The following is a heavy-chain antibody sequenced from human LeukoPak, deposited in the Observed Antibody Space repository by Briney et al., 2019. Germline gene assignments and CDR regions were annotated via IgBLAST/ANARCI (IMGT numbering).Heavy chain of an antibody. CDR3: ARNYYGSGSYSY. Sequence: SETLSLTCTVSGYSINNNYWDWVRQPPGKGLEWIASIYHSGKSYYNPALKSRVTISVDTSKNQFSLKLSSVTAADTAVYYCARNYYGSGSYSYWGQGTLVTVSS. D-gene: IGHD3-10*01. J-gene: IGHJ4*02. CDR1: GYSINNNY. V-gene: IGHV4-38-2*02. CDR2: IYHSGKS.